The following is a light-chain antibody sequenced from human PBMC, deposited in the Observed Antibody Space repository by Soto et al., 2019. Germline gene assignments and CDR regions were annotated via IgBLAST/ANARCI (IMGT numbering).Light chain of an antibody. V-gene: IGKV1-39*01. CDR1: QSISSY. Sequence: DIQMTQSPSSLSASVGDRVTITCRASQSISSYLNWYQQKPGKAPKLLIYAAFSLQSGVPSRFSGSGSGTDFTLTISSLQPEDFATYYCQQSNTFGPGTKVDIK. CDR3: QQSNT. J-gene: IGKJ3*01. CDR2: AAF.